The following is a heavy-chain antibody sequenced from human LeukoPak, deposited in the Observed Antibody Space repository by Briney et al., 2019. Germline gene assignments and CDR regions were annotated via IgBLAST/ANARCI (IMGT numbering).Heavy chain of an antibody. CDR2: IHPGTGNP. V-gene: IGHV1-2*02. J-gene: IGHJ4*02. CDR3: ASYASGYNWLKV. Sequence: VASVKVSCKSSGHTFTEYYVHWVRQAPGLGLEWLRWIHPGTGNPNYAQKFQGRVTISRDTSINTAYMELIRLKSDDTAVYYCASYASGYNWLKVWGQGTLVTVSS. CDR1: GHTFTEYY. D-gene: IGHD1-1*01.